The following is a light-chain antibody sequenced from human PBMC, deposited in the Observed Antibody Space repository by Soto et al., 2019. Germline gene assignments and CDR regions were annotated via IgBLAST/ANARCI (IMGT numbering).Light chain of an antibody. CDR1: SSNIGAGYD. CDR3: QSYDISLSGRV. V-gene: IGLV1-40*01. CDR2: GNS. Sequence: QSALTQPASVSGSPGQSITISCTGSSSNIGAGYDVHWYQQLPGTAPKLLIYGNSNRPSGVPDRFSGSRSGTSASLAITGLQAEDEADYYCQSYDISLSGRVFGGGTKVTVL. J-gene: IGLJ3*02.